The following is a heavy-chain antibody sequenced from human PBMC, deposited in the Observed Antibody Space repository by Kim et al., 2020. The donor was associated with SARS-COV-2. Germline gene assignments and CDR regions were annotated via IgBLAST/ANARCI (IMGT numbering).Heavy chain of an antibody. J-gene: IGHJ1*01. V-gene: IGHV1-46*01. CDR2: IKTSDAST. D-gene: IGHD3-22*01. CDR1: GYTFTSFY. CDR3: SRGRAFTMTGVAPWGY. Sequence: ASVKVSCKASGYTFTSFYMHWVRQAPGQGLEWMGVIKTSDASTNYAQKFQGRVTMTRDTSTNTVYVELSSLRSDDTAVYYCSRGRAFTMTGVAPWGYWGQGTLVTVSS.